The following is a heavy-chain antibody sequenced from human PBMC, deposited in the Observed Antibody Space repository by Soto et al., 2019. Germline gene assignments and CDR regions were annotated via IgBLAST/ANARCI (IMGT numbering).Heavy chain of an antibody. D-gene: IGHD3-3*01. Sequence: PGGSLRLSCAASGFTFSSYGMHWVRPAPGKGLEWVAVISYDGSNKYYADSVKGRFTISRDNSKNTLYLQMNSLRAEDTAVYYCAKDAYYDFWSGYPHYYYYGMDVWGQGTTVTVSS. J-gene: IGHJ6*02. CDR3: AKDAYYDFWSGYPHYYYYGMDV. V-gene: IGHV3-30*18. CDR2: ISYDGSNK. CDR1: GFTFSSYG.